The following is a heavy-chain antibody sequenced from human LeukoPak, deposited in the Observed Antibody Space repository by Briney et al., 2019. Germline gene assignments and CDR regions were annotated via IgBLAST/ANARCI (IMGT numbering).Heavy chain of an antibody. CDR3: ARGDSSSWSVGY. CDR2: INHSGST. CDR1: GGSFSGYY. V-gene: IGHV4-34*01. J-gene: IGHJ4*02. Sequence: SETLSLTCAVYGGSFSGYYWSWIRQPPGKGLEWIGEINHSGSTNYNPSLKSRVTISVDTSKNQFSLKLSSVTAADTAVYYCARGDSSSWSVGYWGQGTLVTVSS. D-gene: IGHD6-13*01.